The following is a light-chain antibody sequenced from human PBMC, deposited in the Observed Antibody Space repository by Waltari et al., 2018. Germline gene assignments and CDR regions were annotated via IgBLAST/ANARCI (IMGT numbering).Light chain of an antibody. J-gene: IGLJ1*01. CDR2: YDR. V-gene: IGLV3-21*04. CDR1: NIGTYS. Sequence: SYMLTQPPSVSVAPGETARITWGGDNIGTYSVHWYQQKPGKAPMLVIFYDRDRPSGIPVRFSGSNSGNTAPLTSSRVEAGDEAKYYCHVWHPDVDPGVFGPGSDVTV. CDR3: HVWHPDVDPGV.